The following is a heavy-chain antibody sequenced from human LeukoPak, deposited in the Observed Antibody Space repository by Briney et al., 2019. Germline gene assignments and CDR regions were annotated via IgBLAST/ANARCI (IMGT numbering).Heavy chain of an antibody. D-gene: IGHD3-9*01. V-gene: IGHV3-23*01. J-gene: IGHJ4*02. CDR3: AKWGDYDVLTGYYDSDY. Sequence: GASLRLSCAASGFTFSNYAMSWVRQAPGKGLEWLSAITGSGGTTYYAHSVKGRFTSSRDNSKNTLYLQMNTPRAEDTAVYYCAKWGDYDVLTGYYDSDYWGQGTLVTVSS. CDR1: GFTFSNYA. CDR2: ITGSGGTT.